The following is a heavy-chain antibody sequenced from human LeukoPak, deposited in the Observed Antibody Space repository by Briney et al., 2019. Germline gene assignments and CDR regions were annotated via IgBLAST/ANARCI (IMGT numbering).Heavy chain of an antibody. CDR1: GFTFSSYA. CDR2: VSGSSGTT. Sequence: GGSLRLSCAASGFTFSSYAMSWVRQAPGKGLEWVSAVSGSSGTTYYTDSVKGRFTISRDNSKNTLYLQMNSLRAEDTAVYYCARVKEYGDFDYWGQGTLVTVSS. CDR3: ARVKEYGDFDY. V-gene: IGHV3-23*01. D-gene: IGHD4-17*01. J-gene: IGHJ4*02.